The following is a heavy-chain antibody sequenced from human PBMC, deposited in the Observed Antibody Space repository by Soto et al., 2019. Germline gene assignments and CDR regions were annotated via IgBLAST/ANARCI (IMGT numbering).Heavy chain of an antibody. J-gene: IGHJ5*02. V-gene: IGHV4-30-4*01. D-gene: IGHD2-21*02. Sequence: QVQLQESGPGLVKPSQTLSLTCTVSGASINSVDSYWSWIRQPPGKGLEWIGYIYYTGRTYYNPSLKSRVTLSIDTSTNHFSLRLISLTAADTAVYFCASAPCSGGDCHGWFDPWGQGTLVTVPS. CDR1: GASINSVDSY. CDR2: IYYTGRT. CDR3: ASAPCSGGDCHGWFDP.